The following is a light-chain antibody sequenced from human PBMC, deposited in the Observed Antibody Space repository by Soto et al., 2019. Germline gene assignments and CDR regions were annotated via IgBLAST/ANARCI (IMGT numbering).Light chain of an antibody. Sequence: IQMPKSPSTLSASVGDRVTITCRASQCIISYLAWYQEKPVKAPKLLIYDASSLESGVPSRFSGSGSGTEFTLTISSLQPEDFAPYYSIQDYNFPLTFGGGSKVDIK. CDR2: DAS. CDR3: IQDYNFPLT. V-gene: IGKV1-6*01. CDR1: QCIISY. J-gene: IGKJ4*01.